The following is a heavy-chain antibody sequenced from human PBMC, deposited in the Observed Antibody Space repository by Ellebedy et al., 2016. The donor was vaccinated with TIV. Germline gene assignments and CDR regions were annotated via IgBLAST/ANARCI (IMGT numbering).Heavy chain of an antibody. CDR1: GYTFTGYY. Sequence: ASVKVSCKASGYTFTGYYMHWVRQAPGQGLEWMGWISAYNGNTNYAQKLQGRVTMTTDTSTSTAYMELRSLRSDDTAVYYCARAGDLFYYDSSGYYNWFDPWGQGTLVTVSS. CDR3: ARAGDLFYYDSSGYYNWFDP. D-gene: IGHD3-22*01. J-gene: IGHJ5*02. V-gene: IGHV1-18*04. CDR2: ISAYNGNT.